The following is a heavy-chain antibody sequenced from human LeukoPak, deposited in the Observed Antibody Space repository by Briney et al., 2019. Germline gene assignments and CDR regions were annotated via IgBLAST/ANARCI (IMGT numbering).Heavy chain of an antibody. Sequence: GGSLRLSCAASGFTLSTYSMNWVRQAPGKGLEWVSFIRHDSTDLYYAGSVKGRFTISRDNVKNLLYLQMNSLTAEDTAVYYCARDWFGETVWGRGTLVTVSS. CDR2: IRHDSTDL. V-gene: IGHV3-48*01. CDR1: GFTLSTYS. D-gene: IGHD3-10*01. J-gene: IGHJ4*02. CDR3: ARDWFGETV.